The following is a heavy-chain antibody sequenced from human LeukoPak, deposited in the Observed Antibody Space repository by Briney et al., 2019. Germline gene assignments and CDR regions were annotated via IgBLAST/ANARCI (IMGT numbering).Heavy chain of an antibody. V-gene: IGHV4-30-2*01. D-gene: IGHD1-26*01. CDR3: ARANIKAVGATVFDY. J-gene: IGHJ4*02. CDR2: IYHSGST. CDR1: GGSISSGGYS. Sequence: SETLSLTCAVSGGSISSGGYSWSWIRQPPGKGLEWIGYIYHSGSTYYNPSLKSRVTISVDRSKNQFSLKLSSVTAADTAVYYCARANIKAVGATVFDYWGQGTLVTVSS.